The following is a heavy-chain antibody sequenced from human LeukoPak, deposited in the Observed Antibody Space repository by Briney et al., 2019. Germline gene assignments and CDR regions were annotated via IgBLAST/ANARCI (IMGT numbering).Heavy chain of an antibody. CDR2: IIPIFGTA. CDR1: GGTFSSYA. V-gene: IGHV1-69*13. Sequence: SVKVSCKASGGTFSSYAISWVRQAPGQGLEWMGGIIPIFGTANYAQKFQGRVTITADESTSTAYMELSSLRSEDTAVYYCAGSILGYCSSTSCSNYYYGMDVWGQGTTVTVSS. J-gene: IGHJ6*02. CDR3: AGSILGYCSSTSCSNYYYGMDV. D-gene: IGHD2-2*01.